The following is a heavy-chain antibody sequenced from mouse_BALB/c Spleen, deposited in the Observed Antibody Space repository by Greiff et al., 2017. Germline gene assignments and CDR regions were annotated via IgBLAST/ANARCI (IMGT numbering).Heavy chain of an antibody. CDR2: IDPENGDT. J-gene: IGHJ4*01. CDR3: NSLLRLDYYAMDY. D-gene: IGHD1-2*01. Sequence: VQLQQSGAELVRSGASVKLSCTASGFNIKDYYMHWVKQRPEQGLEWIGWIDPENGDTEYAPKFQGKATMTADTSSNTAYLQLSSLTSEDTAVYYCNSLLRLDYYAMDYWGQGTSVTVSS. CDR1: GFNIKDYY. V-gene: IGHV14-4*02.